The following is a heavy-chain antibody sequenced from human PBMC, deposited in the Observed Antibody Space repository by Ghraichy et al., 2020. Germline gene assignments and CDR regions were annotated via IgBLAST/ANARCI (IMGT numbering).Heavy chain of an antibody. J-gene: IGHJ3*02. D-gene: IGHD3-22*01. CDR2: STYGEHKN. CDR3: AKSYSGHYDFDAFDI. CDR1: GINFRSSG. V-gene: IGHV3-30*18. Sequence: GGSLRLSCAASGINFRSSGMNWVRQAPGTGLEWVATSTYGEHKNLYADSVKGRFTISRDNSKYMLYLELNSLRPEDTAVYYCAKSYSGHYDFDAFDIWGQGTMVTVSS.